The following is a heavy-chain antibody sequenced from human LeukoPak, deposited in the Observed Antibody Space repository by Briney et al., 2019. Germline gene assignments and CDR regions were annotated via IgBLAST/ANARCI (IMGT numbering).Heavy chain of an antibody. D-gene: IGHD3-10*01. CDR3: ARAYGSGSYWFDY. J-gene: IGHJ4*02. Sequence: KPGGSLRLSGAASGFTFSDYYMSWIRQAPGKGLEWSSYISTSGSNIHYADSVKGRFTISRDNAENSVYLQMNRLRDEDTAIYYCARAYGSGSYWFDYRGQGTLVTVSS. CDR1: GFTFSDYY. V-gene: IGHV3-11*04. CDR2: ISTSGSNI.